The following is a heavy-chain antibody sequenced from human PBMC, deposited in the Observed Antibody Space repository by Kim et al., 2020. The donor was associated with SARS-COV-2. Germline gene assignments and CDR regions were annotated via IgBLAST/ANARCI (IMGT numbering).Heavy chain of an antibody. J-gene: IGHJ6*02. CDR2: IIPIFGTA. CDR3: ARGQKGADPDYSNYGDRYYYYYGMDV. CDR1: GGTFSSYA. Sequence: SVKVSCKASGGTFSSYAISWVRQAPGQGLEWMGGIIPIFGTANYAQKFQGRVTITADESTSTAYMELSSLRSEDTAVYYCARGQKGADPDYSNYGDRYYYYYGMDVWGQGTTVTVSS. V-gene: IGHV1-69*13. D-gene: IGHD4-4*01.